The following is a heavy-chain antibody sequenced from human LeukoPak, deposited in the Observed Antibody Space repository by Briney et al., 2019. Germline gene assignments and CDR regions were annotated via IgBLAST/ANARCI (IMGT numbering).Heavy chain of an antibody. CDR3: AKDREGGSRLRGWFDP. CDR1: GSTFSSYA. J-gene: IGHJ5*02. D-gene: IGHD3-10*01. V-gene: IGHV3-23*01. CDR2: ISGSGGST. Sequence: GGSLRLSCAASGSTFSSYAMSWVRQAPGKGLEWVSAISGSGGSTYYADSVKGRFTISRDNSKNTLYLQMNSLRAEDTAVYYCAKDREGGSRLRGWFDPWGQGTLVTVSS.